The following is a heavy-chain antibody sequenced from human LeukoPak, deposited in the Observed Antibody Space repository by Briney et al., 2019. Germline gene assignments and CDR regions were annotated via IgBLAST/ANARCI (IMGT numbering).Heavy chain of an antibody. J-gene: IGHJ5*02. CDR2: IIPIFGTA. CDR1: GGTFSSYA. D-gene: IGHD3-10*01. Sequence: SVKVSCKASGGTFSSYAVSWVRQAPGQGLEWMGGIIPIFGTANYAQKFQGRVTITADESTSTAYMELSSLRSEDTAVYYCARYDYYGSGSYSFDPWGQGTLVTVSS. CDR3: ARYDYYGSGSYSFDP. V-gene: IGHV1-69*01.